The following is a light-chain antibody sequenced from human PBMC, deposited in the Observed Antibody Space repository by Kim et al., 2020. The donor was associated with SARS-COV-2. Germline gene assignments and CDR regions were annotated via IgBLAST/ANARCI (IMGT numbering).Light chain of an antibody. Sequence: SAFVGDRVTITCRASQSSTRYLNWYQQKPGEAPKLLIYSASSLQSGVPSRFSGSGSGTDFTLTISSLQPEDFATYYCEQSYNTPRTFGQGTKLEI. CDR3: EQSYNTPRT. V-gene: IGKV1-39*01. CDR2: SAS. J-gene: IGKJ2*01. CDR1: QSSTRY.